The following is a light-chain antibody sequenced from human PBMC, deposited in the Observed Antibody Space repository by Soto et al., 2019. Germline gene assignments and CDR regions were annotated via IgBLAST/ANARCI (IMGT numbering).Light chain of an antibody. CDR3: CSYAGNSGV. CDR1: SSDVGSYNF. Sequence: QSALTQPASVSGSPGQSIIISCTGTSSDVGSYNFVSWYQQHPGKAPKLMIYEVSKRPSGVSNRFSGSKSGNTASLTIFGLQPEDEADYYCCSYAGNSGVFGGGTKVTVL. J-gene: IGLJ3*02. V-gene: IGLV2-23*02. CDR2: EVS.